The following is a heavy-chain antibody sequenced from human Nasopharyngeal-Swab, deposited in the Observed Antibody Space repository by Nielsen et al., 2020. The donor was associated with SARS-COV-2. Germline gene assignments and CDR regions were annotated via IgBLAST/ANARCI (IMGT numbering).Heavy chain of an antibody. V-gene: IGHV4-34*01. Sequence: SETLSLTCAVYGGSFSGYYWSWIRQPPGKGLEWIGEINHSGSTNYNPSLKSRVTISVDTSKNQFSLKLSSVTAADPAVYYCARSSYWFVVGLLRPTRLFDYWGQGTLVTVSS. CDR3: ARSSYWFVVGLLRPTRLFDY. D-gene: IGHD2-21*01. CDR2: INHSGST. CDR1: GGSFSGYY. J-gene: IGHJ4*02.